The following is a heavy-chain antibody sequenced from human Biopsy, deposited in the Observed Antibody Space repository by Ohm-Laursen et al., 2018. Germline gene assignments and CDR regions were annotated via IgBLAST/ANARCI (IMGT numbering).Heavy chain of an antibody. Sequence: SQTLSLTCTVSGYIIDSNYYWGWIRQPPGKGLEWIGYIYYSGSTNYNPSLKSRVTISVDRSKNHFSLELSSVTAADTAVYYCARVGVGAPSIDYFDSWGQGALVTVSS. CDR3: ARVGVGAPSIDYFDS. CDR2: IYYSGST. J-gene: IGHJ4*02. D-gene: IGHD1-26*01. V-gene: IGHV4-61*05. CDR1: GYIIDSNYY.